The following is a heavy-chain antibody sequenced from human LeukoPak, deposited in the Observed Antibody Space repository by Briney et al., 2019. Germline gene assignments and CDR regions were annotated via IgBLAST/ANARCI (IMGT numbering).Heavy chain of an antibody. CDR1: GFTFGDYG. Sequence: GGSLRLSCTASGFTFGDYGMGWVRQAPGKGLEWVSGINWNGGSTGYADSVKGRFTISRDNAKNSLYLQMNSLRAEDTALYYCARGSSVWSGYSRYYFDYWGQGTLVTVSS. CDR2: INWNGGST. CDR3: ARGSSVWSGYSRYYFDY. J-gene: IGHJ4*02. D-gene: IGHD3-3*01. V-gene: IGHV3-20*04.